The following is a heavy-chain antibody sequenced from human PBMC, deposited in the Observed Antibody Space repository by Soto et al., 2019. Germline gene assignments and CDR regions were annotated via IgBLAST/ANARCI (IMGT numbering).Heavy chain of an antibody. V-gene: IGHV3-23*01. CDR3: AKDRRYYDSSGFDY. CDR2: ISGSGGST. Sequence: PGGSLRLSCAASEFTFSSYAMSWVRQAPGKGLEWVSAISGSGGSTYYADSVKGRFTISRDNSKNTLYLQMNSLRAGDTAVYYCAKDRRYYDSSGFDYWGQGTLVTVSS. CDR1: EFTFSSYA. D-gene: IGHD3-22*01. J-gene: IGHJ4*02.